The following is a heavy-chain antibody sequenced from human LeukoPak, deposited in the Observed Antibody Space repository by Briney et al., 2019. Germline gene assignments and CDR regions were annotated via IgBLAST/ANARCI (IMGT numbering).Heavy chain of an antibody. D-gene: IGHD3-10*01. CDR1: GFTFSSYS. V-gene: IGHV3-21*01. Sequence: GGSLRLSCAASGFTFSSYSTNWVRQAPGKGLEWVSSISSSSSYIYYADSVKGRFTISRDNAKNSLYLQMNSLRAEDTAVYYCAVDDLLWTVALDIWGQGTMVTVSS. J-gene: IGHJ3*02. CDR3: AVDDLLWTVALDI. CDR2: ISSSSSYI.